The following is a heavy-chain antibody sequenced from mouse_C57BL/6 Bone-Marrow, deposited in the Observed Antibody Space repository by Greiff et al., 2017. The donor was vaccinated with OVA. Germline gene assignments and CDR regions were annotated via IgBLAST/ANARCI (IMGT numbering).Heavy chain of an antibody. CDR1: GYTFTSYW. Sequence: QVQLQQPGAELVKPGASVKLSCKASGYTFTSYWMQWVKQRPGQGLEWIGEIDPSDSYTNYNQKFKGKATLTVDTSSSTAYMQLISLTSEDSAVYYCARGGAYYYCSDWYFDVWGTGTTVTVSS. J-gene: IGHJ1*03. V-gene: IGHV1-50*01. D-gene: IGHD1-1*01. CDR2: IDPSDSYT. CDR3: ARGGAYYYCSDWYFDV.